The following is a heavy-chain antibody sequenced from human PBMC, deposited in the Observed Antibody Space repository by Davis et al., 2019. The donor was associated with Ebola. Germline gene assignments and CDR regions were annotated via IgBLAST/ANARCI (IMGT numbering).Heavy chain of an antibody. CDR3: TNTVTTVDY. Sequence: GESLKISCAASGFTFSGSAMHWVRQASGKGLEWVGRIRSKANSYATAYAASVKGRFTISRDDSKNTAYLQINSLKTEDTAVYYCTNTVTTVDYWGQGTLVTVSS. J-gene: IGHJ4*02. D-gene: IGHD4-17*01. V-gene: IGHV3-73*01. CDR2: IRSKANSYAT. CDR1: GFTFSGSA.